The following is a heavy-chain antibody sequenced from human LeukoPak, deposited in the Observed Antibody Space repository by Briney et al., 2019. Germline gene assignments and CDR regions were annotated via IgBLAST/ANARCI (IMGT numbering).Heavy chain of an antibody. CDR1: GFTVSGDY. V-gene: IGHV3-66*01. D-gene: IGHD3-22*01. CDR3: ARAAYDNSGYLTL. Sequence: GGSLRLSCVVSGFTVSGDYISWFRQAPGKGLEWVSVLYYGVSTFYKDSVKGRFTISRDSSKNTLYLQMNSLRAEDTAVYYCARAAYDNSGYLTLWGQGTLVTVSS. CDR2: LYYGVST. J-gene: IGHJ4*02.